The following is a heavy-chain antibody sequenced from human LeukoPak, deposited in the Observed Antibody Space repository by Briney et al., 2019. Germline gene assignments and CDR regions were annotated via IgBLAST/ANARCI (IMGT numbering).Heavy chain of an antibody. D-gene: IGHD5-12*01. CDR1: GFTFDDYV. CDR2: ISWDGSNT. Sequence: PGGSLRLSCAASGFTFDDYVMHWVRPAPGKGLEWVSLISWDGSNTYYSDSVKGRFTISRDNSNNSLFLQMNSVRPEDTALYYCAKDLSDSGYDSGYYFGMDVWGQGTTVTVSS. J-gene: IGHJ6*02. CDR3: AKDLSDSGYDSGYYFGMDV. V-gene: IGHV3-43*01.